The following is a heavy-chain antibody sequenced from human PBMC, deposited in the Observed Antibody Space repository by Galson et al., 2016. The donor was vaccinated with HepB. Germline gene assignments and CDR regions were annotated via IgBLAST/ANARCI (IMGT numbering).Heavy chain of an antibody. D-gene: IGHD1-1*01. V-gene: IGHV3-11*06. CDR3: ARGGTRGILDWYFDL. J-gene: IGHJ2*01. CDR1: GFTFGDYY. CDR2: ISPSSAYS. Sequence: SLRLSCAVSGFTFGDYYMGWIRQAPGKGLEWVSHISPSSAYSEYEDSVKGRFSISRDNANNSLYLQMHSLRAEDTAVYFCARGGTRGILDWYFDLWGRGTLVTVSS.